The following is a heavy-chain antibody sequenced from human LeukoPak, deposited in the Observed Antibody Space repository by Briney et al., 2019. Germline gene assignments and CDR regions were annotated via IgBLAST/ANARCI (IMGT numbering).Heavy chain of an antibody. Sequence: GSLKLFCAASGFNFSSYWMSLVRQGPRKGPEWVANIKQDGSEKYYVDSVKGRFTISRDNAKNSLYLQMNSLRAEDTAVYYCAREVVAAAGSYYFDYWGQGTLVTVSS. V-gene: IGHV3-7*01. J-gene: IGHJ4*02. CDR3: AREVVAAAGSYYFDY. D-gene: IGHD6-13*01. CDR2: IKQDGSEK. CDR1: GFNFSSYW.